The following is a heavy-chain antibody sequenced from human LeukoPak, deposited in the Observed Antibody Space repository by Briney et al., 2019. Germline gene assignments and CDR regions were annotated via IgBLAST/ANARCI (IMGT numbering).Heavy chain of an antibody. V-gene: IGHV3-21*01. CDR2: ISSSSSYI. CDR3: ARDQGYSGYDWTMGYYYYGMDV. D-gene: IGHD5-12*01. CDR1: GFTFSSYS. J-gene: IGHJ6*02. Sequence: GGSLRLSCVASGFTFSSYSMNWVRQAPGKGLEWVSSISSSSSYIYYADSVKGRFTISRDNAKNSLYLQMNSLRAEDTAVYYCARDQGYSGYDWTMGYYYYGMDVWGQGTTVTVSS.